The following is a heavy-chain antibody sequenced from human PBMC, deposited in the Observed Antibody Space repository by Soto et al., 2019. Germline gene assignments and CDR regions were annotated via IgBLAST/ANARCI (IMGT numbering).Heavy chain of an antibody. CDR3: AKDLSAYYYDSSGYYYGRD. CDR1: GFTFSSYA. D-gene: IGHD3-22*01. CDR2: ISGSGGST. V-gene: IGHV3-23*01. J-gene: IGHJ4*02. Sequence: GGSLRLSCAASGFTFSSYAMSWVRQAPGKGLEWVSAISGSGGSTYYADSVKGRFTISRDNSKNTLYLQMNSLRAEDTAVYYCAKDLSAYYYDSSGYYYGRDWGQGTLVTVS.